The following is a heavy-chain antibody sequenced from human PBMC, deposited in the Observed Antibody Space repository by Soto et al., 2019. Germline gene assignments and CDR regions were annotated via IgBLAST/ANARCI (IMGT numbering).Heavy chain of an antibody. J-gene: IGHJ3*01. CDR1: AGSISTINYY. V-gene: IGHV4-31*03. CDR3: ARSAQWDGFDP. Sequence: QVQLQESGPGLVRPSQTLSLTCTVSAGSISTINYYWSWIRQHPEKGLAWIGYISYSGSTFYHSSLKSRVTISLDTSKKQCSLTLTSVTAADTAVYYCARSAQWDGFDPWGQGTMVTVSS. D-gene: IGHD2-8*01. CDR2: ISYSGST.